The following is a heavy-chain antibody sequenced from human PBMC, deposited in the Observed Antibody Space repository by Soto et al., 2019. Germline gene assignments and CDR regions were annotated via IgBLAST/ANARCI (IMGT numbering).Heavy chain of an antibody. Sequence: LSXTCTASGCSISGDGAYWRGNRQPTGKGLEWIGDIYYTGRTHYNPSLKSRLTISLDTSKNQFSLKLTSVIAADTALYYCARDPSSSPDYFDLWGQGTLVTFSA. CDR3: ARDPSSSPDYFDL. V-gene: IGHV4-30-4*01. CDR2: IYYTGRT. D-gene: IGHD6-6*01. CDR1: GCSISGDGAY. J-gene: IGHJ4*02.